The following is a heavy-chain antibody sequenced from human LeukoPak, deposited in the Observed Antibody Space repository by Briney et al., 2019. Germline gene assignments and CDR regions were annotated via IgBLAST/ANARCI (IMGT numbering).Heavy chain of an antibody. CDR2: LSYSGST. J-gene: IGHJ4*02. Sequence: PSETLSLTCTVSGGSINNDYWSWIRQPPGKGLEWIGYLSYSGSTSYNPSLKRRVIISADTSKNQFSLKMNSVTAADTAVYYCARSLSRSSYGNFDYWGQGTLVTVSP. D-gene: IGHD3-10*01. CDR1: GGSINNDY. V-gene: IGHV4-59*01. CDR3: ARSLSRSSYGNFDY.